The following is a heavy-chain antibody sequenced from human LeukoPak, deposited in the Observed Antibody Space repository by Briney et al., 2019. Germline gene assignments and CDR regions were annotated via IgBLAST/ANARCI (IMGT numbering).Heavy chain of an antibody. CDR2: ISSSSSYI. Sequence: GGSLRLSCAASGFTLSSYSMNWVRQAPGKGLEWVSSISSSSSYIYYADSVKGRFTISRDNAKNSLYLQMNSLRAEDTAVYYCARGRRWGVVMNYYYYGMDVWGQGTTVTVSS. D-gene: IGHD3-3*01. J-gene: IGHJ6*02. V-gene: IGHV3-21*01. CDR3: ARGRRWGVVMNYYYYGMDV. CDR1: GFTLSSYS.